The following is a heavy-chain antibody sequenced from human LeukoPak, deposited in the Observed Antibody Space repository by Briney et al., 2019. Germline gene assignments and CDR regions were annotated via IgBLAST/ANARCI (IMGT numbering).Heavy chain of an antibody. D-gene: IGHD2-15*01. CDR1: GFTFSSYA. CDR3: ARGRRSGWFDP. V-gene: IGHV4-39*01. Sequence: GSLRLSCAASGFTFSSYAMSWVRQAPGKGLEWIGSIYYSGSTYYNPSLKSRVTISVDTSKNQFSLKLSSVTAADTAVYYCARGRRSGWFDPWGQGTLVTVSS. J-gene: IGHJ5*02. CDR2: IYYSGST.